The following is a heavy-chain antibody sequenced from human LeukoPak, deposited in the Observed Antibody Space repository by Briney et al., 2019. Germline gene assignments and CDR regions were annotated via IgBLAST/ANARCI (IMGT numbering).Heavy chain of an antibody. D-gene: IGHD2-2*01. CDR3: ARGALGYCNSINCPQLDY. V-gene: IGHV3-48*03. J-gene: IGHJ4*02. CDR2: IGSSGINI. Sequence: TGGSLRLSCAASGFTFSTYEMNWVRQALGKGLEWIAYIGSSGINIYYGEYVKGRFTISRDNAKNSLYLQMNSLRAEDTAVYYCARGALGYCNSINCPQLDYWGQGTLVTVSS. CDR1: GFTFSTYE.